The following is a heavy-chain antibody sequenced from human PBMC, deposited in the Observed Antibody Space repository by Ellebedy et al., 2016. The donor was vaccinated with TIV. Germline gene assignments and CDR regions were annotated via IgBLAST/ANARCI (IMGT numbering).Heavy chain of an antibody. J-gene: IGHJ6*02. CDR2: IYPGDSDT. CDR1: GYSFTSYW. V-gene: IGHV5-51*01. CDR3: ARHRLVRAQGGGMDV. D-gene: IGHD3-10*01. Sequence: ASVKVSCKGSGYSFTSYWIGWVRQMPGKGLEWMGIIYPGDSDTRYSPSFQGQVTISADKSISTAYLQWSSLKASDTAMYYCARHRLVRAQGGGMDVWGQGTTVTVSS.